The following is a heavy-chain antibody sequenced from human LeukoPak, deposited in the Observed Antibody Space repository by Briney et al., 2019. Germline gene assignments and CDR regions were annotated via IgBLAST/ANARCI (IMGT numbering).Heavy chain of an antibody. Sequence: GRSLRLSCEPSRLTLDTYSMTRVRRAPGPGRRGCADISNSGGITMYADSVKGRFTISRDNSKNTVYLQMNSLRAEDTAVYYCSKGLQAAGHLAHDNWGQGALVTVSS. D-gene: IGHD1-14*01. J-gene: IGHJ4*02. CDR1: RLTLDTYS. CDR2: ISNSGGIT. V-gene: IGHV3-23*01. CDR3: SKGLQAAGHLAHDN.